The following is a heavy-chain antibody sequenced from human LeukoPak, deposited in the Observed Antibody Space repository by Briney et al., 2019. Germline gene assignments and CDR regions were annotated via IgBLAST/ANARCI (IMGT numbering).Heavy chain of an antibody. CDR3: ARHGFAGIAAAGSDY. J-gene: IGHJ4*02. V-gene: IGHV4-39*01. Sequence: PSETLSLTCTVSGGSISSSSYYWGWIRQPPGKGLEWIGSIYYSGSTYYNPSLKSRVTISVDTSKNQFSLKLSSVTAADTAVYYRARHGFAGIAAAGSDYWGQGTLVTVSS. D-gene: IGHD6-13*01. CDR1: GGSISSSSYY. CDR2: IYYSGST.